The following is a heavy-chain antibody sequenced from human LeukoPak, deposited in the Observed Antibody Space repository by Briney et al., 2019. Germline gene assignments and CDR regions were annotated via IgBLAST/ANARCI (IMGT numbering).Heavy chain of an antibody. CDR3: AREGHYDSSGYPPDY. Sequence: ASVKVSCKASGYTFTGYYMHWVRQAPGQGLEWMGWINPNSGGTNYAQKFQGRVTLTTETSTSTAYMELRSLRSDDTAVYYCAREGHYDSSGYPPDYWGQGTLVTVSS. V-gene: IGHV1-2*02. J-gene: IGHJ4*02. CDR2: INPNSGGT. CDR1: GYTFTGYY. D-gene: IGHD3-22*01.